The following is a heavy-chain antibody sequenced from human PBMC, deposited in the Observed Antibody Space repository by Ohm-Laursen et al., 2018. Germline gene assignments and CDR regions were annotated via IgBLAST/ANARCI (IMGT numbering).Heavy chain of an antibody. CDR1: GFTFNNAW. CDR3: ARAFHDDFPFDY. CDR2: IKQDGNEK. Sequence: SLRLSCAASGFTFNNAWMTWVRQAPGKGLEWVANIKQDGNEKHYVDSVKGRFTVSRDNTKNSLYLQMNSLRAEDTALYYCARAFHDDFPFDYWGQGTLVTVSS. J-gene: IGHJ4*02. D-gene: IGHD4-17*01. V-gene: IGHV3-7*01.